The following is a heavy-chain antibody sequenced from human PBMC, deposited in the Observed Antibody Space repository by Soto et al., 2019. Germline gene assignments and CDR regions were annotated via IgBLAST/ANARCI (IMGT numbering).Heavy chain of an antibody. CDR3: AKDRVESGLGEIDY. CDR1: GFSFSNNG. D-gene: IGHD3-16*01. J-gene: IGHJ4*02. CDR2: ISYDGSKK. Sequence: SRRLCCAASGFSFSNNGMLWVRQAPGKGMEGVEIISYDGSKKYYADSVKGLFTISRDNSKNTLYLQTNSLRGEDTAVYYCAKDRVESGLGEIDYWGQGT. V-gene: IGHV3-30*18.